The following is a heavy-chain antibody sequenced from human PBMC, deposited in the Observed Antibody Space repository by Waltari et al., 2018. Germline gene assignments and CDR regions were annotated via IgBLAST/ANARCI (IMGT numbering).Heavy chain of an antibody. CDR1: GGTFSSYA. D-gene: IGHD2-15*01. CDR2: IIPIFGTA. V-gene: IGHV1-69*08. J-gene: IGHJ5*02. Sequence: QVQLVQSGAEVKKPGSSVKVSCKASGGTFSSYAISWVRQAPGQGLEWMGRIIPIFGTANYAQKFQGRVTITADKSTSTAYMELSSLRSEDTAVYYCARDTGRYCSGGSFAVPCKQYNWFDPWGQGTLVTVSS. CDR3: ARDTGRYCSGGSFAVPCKQYNWFDP.